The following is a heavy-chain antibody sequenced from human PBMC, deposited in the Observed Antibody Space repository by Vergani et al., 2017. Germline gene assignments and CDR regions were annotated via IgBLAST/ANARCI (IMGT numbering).Heavy chain of an antibody. CDR3: ARGGGYCSSTSCYYADY. J-gene: IGHJ4*02. CDR2: IYHSGST. V-gene: IGHV4-38-2*01. CDR1: GYSISSGYY. D-gene: IGHD2-2*01. Sequence: QVQLPESGPGLVKPSETLSLTCAVSGYSISSGYYWGWIRQPPGKGLEWIGSIYHSGSTYYNPSLKSRVTISVDTSKNQFSLKLSSVTAADTAVYYCARGGGYCSSTSCYYADYWGQGTLVTVSS.